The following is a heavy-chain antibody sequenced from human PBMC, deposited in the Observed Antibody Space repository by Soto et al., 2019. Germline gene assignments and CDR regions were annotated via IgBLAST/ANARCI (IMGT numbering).Heavy chain of an antibody. V-gene: IGHV3-30*18. J-gene: IGHJ4*02. CDR1: GFTFSSYG. CDR3: AKDPRSSHDFDY. Sequence: QVQLVESGGGVVQPGRSPRLSCAASGFTFSSYGMHWVRQAPGKGLEWVAVISYDGSNKYYADSVKGRFTISRDNSKNTLYLQMNSLRAEDTAVYYCAKDPRSSHDFDYWGQGTLVTVSS. D-gene: IGHD6-13*01. CDR2: ISYDGSNK.